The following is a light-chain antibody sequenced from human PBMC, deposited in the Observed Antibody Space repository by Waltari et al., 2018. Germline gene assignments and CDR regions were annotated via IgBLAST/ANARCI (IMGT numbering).Light chain of an antibody. CDR2: AAS. CDR1: QGISDF. J-gene: IGKJ1*01. CDR3: QLLNSSQWT. V-gene: IGKV1-9*01. Sequence: IQVTQTPSSLSASVGDRVTITCRASQGISDFLAWYQQKPGKAPKLLFYAASTLQSGVPSRFSGSGSGTDFTLTITSLQPEDVATYYCQLLNSSQWTFGQGTKVDMK.